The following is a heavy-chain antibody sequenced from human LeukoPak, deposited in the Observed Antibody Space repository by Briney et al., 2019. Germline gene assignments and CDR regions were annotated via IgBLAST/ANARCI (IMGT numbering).Heavy chain of an antibody. CDR1: GFTFSSYW. CDR3: AKDMGHVTMVRIFDY. J-gene: IGHJ4*02. D-gene: IGHD3-10*01. V-gene: IGHV3-74*01. CDR2: INTDGSST. Sequence: PGGSLRLSCAASGFTFSSYWMHWVRQAPGKGLVWVSRINTDGSSTSYADSVKGRFTISRDNAKNSLYLQMNSLRAEDTAFYYCAKDMGHVTMVRIFDYWGQGTLVTVSS.